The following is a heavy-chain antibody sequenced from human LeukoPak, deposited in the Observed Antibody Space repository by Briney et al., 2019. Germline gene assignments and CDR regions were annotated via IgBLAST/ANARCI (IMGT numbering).Heavy chain of an antibody. CDR1: GFMFSNYW. Sequence: GGSLRLSCAASGFMFSNYWMSWVRQAPGKGLKWVANIKQDGIEKHYVDSVKGRFTISRDNAKNSLYLQMNSLRAEDTAVYYCARATGEMGYHDKSGYYTYFYYYIDVWGRGTSVTVSS. J-gene: IGHJ6*03. V-gene: IGHV3-7*01. CDR2: IKQDGIEK. CDR3: ARATGEMGYHDKSGYYTYFYYYIDV. D-gene: IGHD3-22*01.